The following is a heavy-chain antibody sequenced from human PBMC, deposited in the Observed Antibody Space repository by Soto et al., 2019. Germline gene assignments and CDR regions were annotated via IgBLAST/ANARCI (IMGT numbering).Heavy chain of an antibody. V-gene: IGHV3-15*01. CDR2: IKSKTDGGTT. CDR1: GFTFSNAW. D-gene: IGHD3-9*01. CDR3: ATENLYCDWSSPYHCYGMDV. J-gene: IGHJ6*02. Sequence: GGSLRLSSAASGFTFSNAWMSWVRQAPGKGLEWGGRIKSKTDGGTTDYAAPVKGRFTISRDGSKNTPYLQMNSRKTEDTAVYSCATENLYCDWSSPYHCYGMDVWGQGITVTVS.